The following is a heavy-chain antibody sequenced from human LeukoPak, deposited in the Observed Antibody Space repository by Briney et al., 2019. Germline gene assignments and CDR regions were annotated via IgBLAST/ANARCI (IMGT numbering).Heavy chain of an antibody. V-gene: IGHV4-39*07. CDR1: GGSITSSSYY. J-gene: IGHJ6*03. Sequence: PSETLSLTCTVSGGSITSSSYYWGWIRQPPGKGLEWIGSIYYSGSTYYNPSLKSRVTISVDTSKNQFSLKLSSVTAADTAVYHCARLIPVDYDFYMDVWGKGTTVTVSS. D-gene: IGHD3-3*01. CDR2: IYYSGST. CDR3: ARLIPVDYDFYMDV.